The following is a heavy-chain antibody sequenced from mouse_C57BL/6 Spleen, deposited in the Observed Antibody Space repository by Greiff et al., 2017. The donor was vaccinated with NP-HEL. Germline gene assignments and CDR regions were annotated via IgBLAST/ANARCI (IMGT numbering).Heavy chain of an antibody. V-gene: IGHV1-82*01. CDR3: TRYDYEYYFDD. D-gene: IGHD2-4*01. CDR2: IYPGDGDT. J-gene: IGHJ2*01. CDR1: GYAFSSSW. Sequence: QVQLQQSGPELVKPGDSVKISCTASGYAFSSSWMNWVKQRPGKGLEWIGRIYPGDGDTNYNGKFKGKATLTADKSSSKAYMQLSSLTSEDSSVYCWTRYDYEYYFDDWGKGTTLTVSS.